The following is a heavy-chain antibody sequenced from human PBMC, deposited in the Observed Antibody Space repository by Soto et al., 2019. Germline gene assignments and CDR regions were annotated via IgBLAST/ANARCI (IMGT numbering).Heavy chain of an antibody. V-gene: IGHV1-18*01. J-gene: IGHJ4*02. CDR3: ARELNTESSAYYSFAF. CDR2: VSTNDDRT. Sequence: ASVKVSCKTSGYSFAAYGLAWLRQAPGQRPEWLGWVSTNDDRTNYAQKFQGRVTMATDRSSTTTYMELRSLRGDDTAVYYCARELNTESSAYYSFAFWGQGTLVTVSS. D-gene: IGHD3-22*01. CDR1: GYSFAAYG.